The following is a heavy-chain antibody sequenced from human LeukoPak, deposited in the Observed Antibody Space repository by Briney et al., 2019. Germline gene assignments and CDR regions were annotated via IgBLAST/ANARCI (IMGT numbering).Heavy chain of an antibody. D-gene: IGHD4-17*01. Sequence: GGSLRLSCAASGFTFSSYAMHWVRQAPGKGLEWVAVISYDGSNKYYADSVKGRFTISRDNSKNTLYLQMNSLRAEDTAVYYCARGVTYGDYGGGWFDPWGQGTLVTVSS. V-gene: IGHV3-30*04. CDR3: ARGVTYGDYGGGWFDP. CDR1: GFTFSSYA. J-gene: IGHJ5*02. CDR2: ISYDGSNK.